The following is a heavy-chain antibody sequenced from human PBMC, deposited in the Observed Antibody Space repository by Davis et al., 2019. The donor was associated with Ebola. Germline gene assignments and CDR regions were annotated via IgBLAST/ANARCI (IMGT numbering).Heavy chain of an antibody. Sequence: GESLKISCGISGFSFSSYSMNWVRQAPGKGLEWVANNRSYGDTIHYADSVKGRFTISRDTAKNSLYLQMNSLRDEDTAMYYCARDPHALDMWGQGTMVTVSS. CDR1: GFSFSSYS. CDR2: NRSYGDTI. CDR3: ARDPHALDM. V-gene: IGHV3-48*02. J-gene: IGHJ3*02.